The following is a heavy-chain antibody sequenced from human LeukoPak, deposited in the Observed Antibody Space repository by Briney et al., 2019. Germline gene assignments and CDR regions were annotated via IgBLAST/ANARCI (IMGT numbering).Heavy chain of an antibody. CDR3: LLSYFDGSGSLFDY. CDR2: INHSGST. D-gene: IGHD3-22*01. V-gene: IGHV4-34*01. CDR1: GGSFTNYY. Sequence: PSETLSLTCAVYGGSFTNYYWNWIRQPPGKGLEWIGEINHSGSTNYNPSLESRVIISVDTSKKQFFLKLSSVTAADTAVYYCLLSYFDGSGSLFDYWGQGTLVTVSS. J-gene: IGHJ4*02.